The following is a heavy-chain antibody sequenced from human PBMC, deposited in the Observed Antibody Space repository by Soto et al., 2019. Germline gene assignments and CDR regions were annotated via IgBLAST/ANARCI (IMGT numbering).Heavy chain of an antibody. V-gene: IGHV3-49*03. D-gene: IGHD3-22*01. J-gene: IGHJ1*01. CDR2: IRSKAYGGTT. CDR1: VFTFGDYA. Sequence: PGGSLRLACTASVFTFGDYAMIWFRQAPGKGLEWVGFIRSKAYGGTTEYAASVKGRFTISRDDSKSIAYLQMNSLKTEDTAVYYCTREDPDYYDSSGYYIGYFQHWGQGTLVTVSS. CDR3: TREDPDYYDSSGYYIGYFQH.